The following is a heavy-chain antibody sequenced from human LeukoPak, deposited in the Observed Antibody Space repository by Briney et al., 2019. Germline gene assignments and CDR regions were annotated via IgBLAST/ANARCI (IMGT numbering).Heavy chain of an antibody. D-gene: IGHD4-17*01. CDR2: IHYSGST. Sequence: PSETLSLTCTVPGDSISSGGYYWSWIRQHPGKGLEWIGYIHYSGSTYYNPSLKSRVTISIDTSKNQFSLKLNSMTAADTAVYYCARDEVDYGERDSYYYGVDVWGQGTTVTVSS. J-gene: IGHJ6*02. CDR3: ARDEVDYGERDSYYYGVDV. CDR1: GDSISSGGYY. V-gene: IGHV4-31*03.